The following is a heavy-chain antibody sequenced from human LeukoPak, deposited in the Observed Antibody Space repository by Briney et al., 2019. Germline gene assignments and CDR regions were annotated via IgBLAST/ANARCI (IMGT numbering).Heavy chain of an antibody. V-gene: IGHV3-7*01. CDR1: GFTLSTSG. CDR3: ATHPKTTMVDF. D-gene: IGHD3-10*01. CDR2: IKQDGSEK. Sequence: GGSLRLSCAAPGFTLSTSGMTWGRQAPGKGLEWLANIKQDGSEKYYVDSVKGRFTISRDNAKNSLYLQMNSLRAEDTAVYYCATHPKTTMVDFWGQGTLVTVSS. J-gene: IGHJ4*02.